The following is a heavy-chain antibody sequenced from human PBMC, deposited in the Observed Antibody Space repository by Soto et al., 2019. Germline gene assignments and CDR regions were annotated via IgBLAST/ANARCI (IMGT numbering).Heavy chain of an antibody. CDR2: IWYDGSNK. V-gene: IGHV3-33*01. D-gene: IGHD2-15*01. Sequence: QVQLVESGGGVVQPGRSLRLSCAASGFTFSSYGMQWVRQAPGKGLEWVAVIWYDGSNKYYADSVKGRFTISRDNSKNTLYLQMNSLRAEDTAVYYCARVNGGWHGPSFDYWGQGTLVTVSS. J-gene: IGHJ4*02. CDR3: ARVNGGWHGPSFDY. CDR1: GFTFSSYG.